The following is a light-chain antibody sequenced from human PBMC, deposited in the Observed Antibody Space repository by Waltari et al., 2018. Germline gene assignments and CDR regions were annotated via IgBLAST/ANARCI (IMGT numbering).Light chain of an antibody. CDR2: GSS. J-gene: IGLJ3*02. CDR1: GSNTGAGHE. CDR3: QSYDTSLSVV. Sequence: QSVLTQPPSVSGAPGQRVPISCTGSGSNTGAGHEVHWYQQLPRAAPQLLIFGSSTRPLGVPDRFFGSTSGTSASLAITGLQAEDEADYYCQSYDTSLSVVFGGGTKLTVL. V-gene: IGLV1-40*01.